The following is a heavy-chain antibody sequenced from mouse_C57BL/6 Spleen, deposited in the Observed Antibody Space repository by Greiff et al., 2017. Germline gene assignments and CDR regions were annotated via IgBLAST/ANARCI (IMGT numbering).Heavy chain of an antibody. Sequence: VQLQQSGPELVKPGASVKISCKASGYAFSSSWMNWVKQRPGKGLEWIGRIYPGDGDTNYNGKFKGKATLTADKSSSTAYMQLSSLTSEDSAVYFCARSDGYRGYFDVWGTGTTVTVSS. CDR1: GYAFSSSW. D-gene: IGHD2-3*01. CDR2: IYPGDGDT. J-gene: IGHJ1*03. V-gene: IGHV1-82*01. CDR3: ARSDGYRGYFDV.